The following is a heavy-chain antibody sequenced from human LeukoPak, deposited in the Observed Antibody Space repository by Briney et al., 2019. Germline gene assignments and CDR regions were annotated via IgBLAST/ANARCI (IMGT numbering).Heavy chain of an antibody. CDR1: TFTFSTYN. J-gene: IGHJ4*02. V-gene: IGHV3-21*01. CDR2: ITSSSTYT. D-gene: IGHD5-18*01. CDR3: AKDLNTAMVTYFDY. Sequence: GGSLRLSCAASTFTFSTYNMNWVRQAPGKGLEWVSSITSSSTYTFYADSVRGRFTISRDNAKNSLYLQMNSLTAEDTAVYYCAKDLNTAMVTYFDYWGQGTLVTVSS.